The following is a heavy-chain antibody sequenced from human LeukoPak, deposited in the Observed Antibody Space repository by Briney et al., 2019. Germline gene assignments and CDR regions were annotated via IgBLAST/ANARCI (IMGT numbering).Heavy chain of an antibody. V-gene: IGHV4-39*01. CDR2: IYYSGST. J-gene: IGHJ4*02. D-gene: IGHD6-13*01. Sequence: SETLSLTCAVSGGSISGSSYFWGWIRQPPGKGLEWIGSIYYSGSTYYNPSLKSRVTISVDTSKNQFSLKLSSVTAADTAVYYCAMYSSSWHYFDYWGQGTLVTVSS. CDR1: GGSISGSSYF. CDR3: AMYSSSWHYFDY.